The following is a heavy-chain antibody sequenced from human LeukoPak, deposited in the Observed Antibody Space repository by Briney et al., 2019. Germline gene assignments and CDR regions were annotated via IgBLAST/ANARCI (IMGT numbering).Heavy chain of an antibody. CDR2: ITSSSSSM. CDR1: GFTFSSYS. V-gene: IGHV3-48*04. D-gene: IGHD1-26*01. Sequence: SGGSLRLSCAASGFTFSSYSMNWVRQAPGKGLEWISYITSSSSSMYYADSVKGRFTISRDNAKNSLYLQMNSLRAEDTAVYYCARVSGSYGDSAYWGQGTLVTVSS. CDR3: ARVSGSYGDSAY. J-gene: IGHJ4*02.